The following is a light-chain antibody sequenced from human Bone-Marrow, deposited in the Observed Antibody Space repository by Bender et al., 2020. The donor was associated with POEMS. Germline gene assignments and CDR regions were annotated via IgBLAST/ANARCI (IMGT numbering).Light chain of an antibody. CDR1: NLGGQS. J-gene: IGLJ3*02. CDR2: DDS. CDR3: QSVDSSNTYRV. Sequence: SYVLTQPPSVSVAPGETARITCGGNNLGGQSVHWYQQRPVQAPVLVFSDDSDRPSGIPERFSGSSSGTTVTLTISGVQAEDEADYYCQSVDSSNTYRVFGGGTKLTVL. V-gene: IGLV3-21*01.